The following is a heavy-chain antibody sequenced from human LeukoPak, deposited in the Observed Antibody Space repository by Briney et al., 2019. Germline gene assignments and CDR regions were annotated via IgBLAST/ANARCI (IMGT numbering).Heavy chain of an antibody. J-gene: IGHJ4*02. Sequence: SETLSLTCAVSGYSISSGYYWGWIRPPPGKGLEWIGSIYHSGSTYYNPSLKSRVTISVDTSKNQFSLKLSSVTAADTAVYYCARHMSQDIVLITNWGQGTLDTVSS. CDR2: IYHSGST. V-gene: IGHV4-38-2*01. CDR1: GYSISSGYY. CDR3: ARHMSQDIVLITN. D-gene: IGHD2-8*01.